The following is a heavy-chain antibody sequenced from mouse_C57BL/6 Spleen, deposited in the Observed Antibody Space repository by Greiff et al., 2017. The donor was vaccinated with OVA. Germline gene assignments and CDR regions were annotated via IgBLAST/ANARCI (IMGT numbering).Heavy chain of an antibody. CDR1: GYTFTSYW. J-gene: IGHJ2*01. V-gene: IGHV1-69*01. CDR2: IDPSDSYT. CDR3: ARRIYYYGSSYGNYFDY. D-gene: IGHD1-1*01. Sequence: QVQLQQPGAELVMPGASVKLSCKASGYTFTSYWMRWVKQRPGQGLEWIGEIDPSDSYTNYNQKFKGKSTLTVDKSSSTAYMQLSSLTSEDSAVYYCARRIYYYGSSYGNYFDYWGQGTTLTVSS.